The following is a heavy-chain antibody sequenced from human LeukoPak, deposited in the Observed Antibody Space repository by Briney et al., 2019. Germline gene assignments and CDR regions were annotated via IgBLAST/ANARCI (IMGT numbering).Heavy chain of an antibody. J-gene: IGHJ4*02. CDR3: ARDGSDNWGLFDN. CDR2: HYHTGRI. CDR1: GGSISGTSYC. Sequence: TTSETLSLTCSVSGGSISGTSYCWGWIRQPPGKGPEWIGSHYHTGRIYHNPSLNSRVTISVDTSKNQFSLKLGSVTDADTAVYYCARDGSDNWGLFDNWGRGTLVTVSS. V-gene: IGHV4-39*07. D-gene: IGHD1-1*01.